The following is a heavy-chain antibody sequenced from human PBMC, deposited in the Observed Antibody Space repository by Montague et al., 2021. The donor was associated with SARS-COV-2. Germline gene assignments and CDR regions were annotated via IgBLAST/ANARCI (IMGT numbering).Heavy chain of an antibody. J-gene: IGHJ6*02. D-gene: IGHD3-16*01. CDR3: ARSGGVYDYVLGSYLRRSTNLGMDV. CDR2: IYYSGST. V-gene: IGHV4-59*01. Sequence: SETLSLTCTVSGGSISSYYWSWIRQPPGKGLEWIGYIYYSGSTNYNPSLKSRVTISVDTTKNQFSLKLSSVTAADTAVYYCARSGGVYDYVLGSYLRRSTNLGMDVWGHGTTVTVTS. CDR1: GGSISSYY.